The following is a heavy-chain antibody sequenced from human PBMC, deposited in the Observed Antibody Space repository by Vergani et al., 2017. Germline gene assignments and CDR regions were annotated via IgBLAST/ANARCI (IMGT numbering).Heavy chain of an antibody. V-gene: IGHV1-18*01. CDR1: GYTFTRYG. Sequence: QVQLVQSGAEVKKPGASVKVSCKASGYTFTRYGISWVRQAPGQGLEWMGWISAYNGNTNYAQKLQGRVTMTTDTSTSTAYMELRSLRSDDTAVYYCARDVGFELWFGELSRFDYWGQGTLVTVSS. CDR3: ARDVGFELWFGELSRFDY. CDR2: ISAYNGNT. D-gene: IGHD3-10*01. J-gene: IGHJ4*02.